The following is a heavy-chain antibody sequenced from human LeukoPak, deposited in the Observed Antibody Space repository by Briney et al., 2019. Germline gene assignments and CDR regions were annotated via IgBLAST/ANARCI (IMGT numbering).Heavy chain of an antibody. CDR2: IYSGGST. V-gene: IGHV3-53*01. D-gene: IGHD4-17*01. CDR3: ARGDYGDYRGAFDI. CDR1: GFTVSSNY. J-gene: IGHJ3*02. Sequence: GGSLRLSCAASGFTVSSNYMSWVRQAPGKGLEWVSVIYSGGSTYYADSVKGRFTISRDNSKNTLYLQMNSLRAEDTAVYYCARGDYGDYRGAFDIWGQRTMITVSS.